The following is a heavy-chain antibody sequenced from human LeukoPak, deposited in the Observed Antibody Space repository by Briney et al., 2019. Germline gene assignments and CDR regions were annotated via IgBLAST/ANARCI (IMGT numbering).Heavy chain of an antibody. D-gene: IGHD2-2*01. Sequence: AGGSLRLSCAASGFTFSSYTMNWVRQAPGKGLEWVSSIISSSSFIYYADSVKGRFTISRDNAKNSLYLQMNSLRAEDTAVYYCARDFGGYCSSSSCYLGFLDYWGQGTLVTVSS. J-gene: IGHJ4*02. CDR3: ARDFGGYCSSSSCYLGFLDY. CDR1: GFTFSSYT. CDR2: IISSSSFI. V-gene: IGHV3-21*03.